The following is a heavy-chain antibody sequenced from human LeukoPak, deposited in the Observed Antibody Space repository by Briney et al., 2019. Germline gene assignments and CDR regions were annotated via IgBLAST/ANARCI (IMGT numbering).Heavy chain of an antibody. Sequence: PGGSLRLSCAASGFTFSTYSMNWVRQAPGKGLEWVAVISYDGSDKYYADSVKGRFTISRDNSKNTLYLQMNSLRAEDTAMYYCVKSGSSGWYVLDYWGQGTLVTVSS. V-gene: IGHV3-30*18. D-gene: IGHD6-19*01. CDR3: VKSGSSGWYVLDY. CDR2: ISYDGSDK. CDR1: GFTFSTYS. J-gene: IGHJ4*02.